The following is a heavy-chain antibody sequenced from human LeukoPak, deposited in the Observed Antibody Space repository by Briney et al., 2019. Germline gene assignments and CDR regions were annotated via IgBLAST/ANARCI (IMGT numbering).Heavy chain of an antibody. V-gene: IGHV6-1*01. Sequence: SQTLSLTCAISGDSVSSNSAAWNWIRQSPSRGLEWLGRTYYRSKLYNDYAVSVKSRITINPDTSKNQFSLQLNSVTPEDTAVYYCARSLVVVHYYYYYMDVWGKGTTVTVSS. CDR2: TYYRSKLYN. D-gene: IGHD2-2*01. CDR1: GDSVSSNSAA. CDR3: ARSLVVVHYYYYYMDV. J-gene: IGHJ6*03.